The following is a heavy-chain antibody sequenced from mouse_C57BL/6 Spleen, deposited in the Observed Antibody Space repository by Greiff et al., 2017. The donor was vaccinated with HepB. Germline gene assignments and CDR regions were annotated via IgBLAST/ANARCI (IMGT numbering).Heavy chain of an antibody. J-gene: IGHJ3*01. V-gene: IGHV1-53*01. CDR1: GYTFTSYW. Sequence: QVQLKQPGTELVKPGASVKLSCKASGYTFTSYWMHWVKQRPGQGLEWIGNINPSNGGTNYNEKFKSKATLTVDKSSSTAYMQLSSLTSEDSAVYYCARWNYYDTPFAYWGQGTLVTVSA. CDR2: INPSNGGT. CDR3: ARWNYYDTPFAY. D-gene: IGHD2-4*01.